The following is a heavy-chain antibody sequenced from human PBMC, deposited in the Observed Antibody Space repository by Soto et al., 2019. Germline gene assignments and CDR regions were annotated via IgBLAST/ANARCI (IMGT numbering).Heavy chain of an antibody. CDR1: GGSNSSSSYY. D-gene: IGHD5-12*01. Sequence: TLSLTCTASGGSNSSSSYYWGWIRQPPGKGLEWIGSIYYSGSTYYNPSLKSRVTISVDTSKNQFSLKLSSVTAADTAVYYCASGEAVATVYDAFDSWGQGTRVTVSS. CDR2: IYYSGST. J-gene: IGHJ3*02. CDR3: ASGEAVATVYDAFDS. V-gene: IGHV4-39*01.